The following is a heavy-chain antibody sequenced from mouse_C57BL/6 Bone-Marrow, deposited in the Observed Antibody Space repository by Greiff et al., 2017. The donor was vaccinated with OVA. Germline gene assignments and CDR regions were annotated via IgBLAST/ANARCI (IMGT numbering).Heavy chain of an antibody. J-gene: IGHJ4*01. V-gene: IGHV1-20*01. Sequence: VQLQQSGPELVKPGDSVKISCKASGYSFTGYFMNWVMQSHGKSLEWIGRINPYNGDTFYNQKFKGKATLTVDKSSSTAHMELRSLTSEDSAVYDCARYYDYDVGGYAMDYWGQGTSVTVSS. CDR3: ARYYDYDVGGYAMDY. D-gene: IGHD2-4*01. CDR2: INPYNGDT. CDR1: GYSFTGYF.